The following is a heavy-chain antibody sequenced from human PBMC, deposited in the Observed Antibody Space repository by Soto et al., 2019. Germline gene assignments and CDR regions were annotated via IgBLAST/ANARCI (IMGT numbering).Heavy chain of an antibody. CDR2: INPNSGDT. V-gene: IGHV1-2*02. CDR1: GYTFNAYY. J-gene: IGHJ4*02. Sequence: ASVKVSCKASGYTFNAYYIHWVRQAPGQGLEWVGRINPNSGDTTYTQKFEGRVTMTRDTSISTAYLELSGLRSDDTAIYYCARDPRPSYNFDFWGQGTLVTVSS. CDR3: ARDPRPSYNFDF. D-gene: IGHD6-6*01.